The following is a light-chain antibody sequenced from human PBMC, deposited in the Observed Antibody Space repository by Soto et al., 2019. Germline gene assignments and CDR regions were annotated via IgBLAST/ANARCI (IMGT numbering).Light chain of an antibody. Sequence: QSVLTQPASVSGSPGQSITISCTGTNSDVGYFPYVSWYQQHPGTAPKLIIYDVSNRPSGVSNRFSGSKSRNTASLTISRLMAKDAAHEYGTSYNSTSTALFGGGT. CDR2: DVS. CDR3: TSYNSTSTAL. J-gene: IGLJ2*01. CDR1: NSDVGYFPY. V-gene: IGLV2-14*03.